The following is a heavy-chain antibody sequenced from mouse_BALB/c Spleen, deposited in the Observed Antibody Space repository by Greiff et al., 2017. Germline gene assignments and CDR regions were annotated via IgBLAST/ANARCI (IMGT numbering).Heavy chain of an antibody. Sequence: VKVEESGPGLVAPSQSLSITCTVSGFSLTGYGVNWVRQPPGKGLEWLGMIWGDGSTDYNSALKSRLSISKDNSKSQVFLKMNSLQTDDTARYYCARDPRYYYGSSYNYAMDYWGQGTSVTVSS. CDR2: IWGDGST. J-gene: IGHJ4*01. CDR3: ARDPRYYYGSSYNYAMDY. D-gene: IGHD1-1*01. V-gene: IGHV2-6-7*01. CDR1: GFSLTGYG.